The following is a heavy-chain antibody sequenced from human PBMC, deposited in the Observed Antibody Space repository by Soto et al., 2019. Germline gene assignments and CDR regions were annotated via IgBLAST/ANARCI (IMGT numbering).Heavy chain of an antibody. CDR2: IYHSGST. CDR1: GGSISSGGYS. V-gene: IGHV4-30-2*01. Sequence: SDTLSLTCAVSGGSISSGGYSWSWIRQQPGKGLEWIGYIYHSGSTYYNPSLKSRVTISVDRSKNQFSLKLSSVTAAATAVYYCARGEMGINDYWGQGTLVIVSS. D-gene: IGHD1-26*01. CDR3: ARGEMGINDY. J-gene: IGHJ4*02.